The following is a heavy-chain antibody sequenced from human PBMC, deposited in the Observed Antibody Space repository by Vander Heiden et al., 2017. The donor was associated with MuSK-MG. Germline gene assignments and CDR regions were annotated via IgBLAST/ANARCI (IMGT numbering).Heavy chain of an antibody. D-gene: IGHD2-15*01. CDR2: IIPIFGTV. CDR3: ARDCSGGSCPPDAFDI. J-gene: IGHJ3*02. Sequence: QVQLVQSGAEVKKPGSSVKVSCKASGGTFSSYAISWVRQAPGQGLEWMGGIIPIFGTVNYAQKFQGRVTITADESTSTAYMELSSLRSEDTAVYYCARDCSGGSCPPDAFDIWGQGTMVTVSS. CDR1: GGTFSSYA. V-gene: IGHV1-69*01.